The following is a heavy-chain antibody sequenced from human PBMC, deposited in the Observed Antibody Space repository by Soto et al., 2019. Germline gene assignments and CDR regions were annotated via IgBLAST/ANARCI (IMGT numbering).Heavy chain of an antibody. J-gene: IGHJ6*03. CDR2: IGGSGANA. CDR3: AKGSSSTQYLNYYFYHMDV. D-gene: IGHD2-2*01. V-gene: IGHV3-23*01. Sequence: LLESGGGLVQQGGSLRLSCAASGLTFPSYAMNWVRQAPGKGLEWVSAIGGSGANAYYADSVKGRFTISRDNSKNTVYLQMNRLRAEDTAVYYCAKGSSSTQYLNYYFYHMDVWGKGTTVSVSS. CDR1: GLTFPSYA.